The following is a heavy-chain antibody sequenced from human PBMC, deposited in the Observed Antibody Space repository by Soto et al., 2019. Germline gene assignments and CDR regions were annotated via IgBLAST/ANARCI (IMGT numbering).Heavy chain of an antibody. D-gene: IGHD1-1*01. V-gene: IGHV4-30-4*01. CDR2: IYDSGST. CDR3: GKEKSYNSAAKNIDS. Sequence: SETLSLTCTVSGASISSGDYFWSWIRQSPGKGLEWIGYIYDSGSTYYNPSLKSRLTMSVDTSKNQFSLKLRSVTAADTAVYYCGKEKSYNSAAKNIDSWGQGSLVTVAS. CDR1: GASISSGDYF. J-gene: IGHJ4*02.